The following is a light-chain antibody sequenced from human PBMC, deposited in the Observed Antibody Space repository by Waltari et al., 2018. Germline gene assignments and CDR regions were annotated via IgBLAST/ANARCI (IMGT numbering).Light chain of an antibody. CDR1: SLRTSY. CDR2: GKE. CDR3: SSRNGRASQVV. Sequence: SSGLTQDPAVSVALGQPTRITCRGDSLRTSYASWYQVKTGQAPVLVMFGKEKRPSGVPDRISGESSETTSSLIITGAQAEDEADYYCSSRNGRASQVVFAGGTKVTVL. V-gene: IGLV3-19*01. J-gene: IGLJ2*01.